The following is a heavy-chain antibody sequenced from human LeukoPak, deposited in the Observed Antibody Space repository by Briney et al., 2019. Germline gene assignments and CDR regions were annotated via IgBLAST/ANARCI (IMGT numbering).Heavy chain of an antibody. V-gene: IGHV1-2*02. CDR2: INPNSGGT. J-gene: IGHJ4*02. CDR3: ARAHDY. Sequence: AASVKVSCKASGYTFTDYYMHWVRQVPGQGLEWMGWINPNSGGTNYAQKFQGRVTMTRDASTSTVYMELSSLRSEDTAVYYCARAHDYWGQGTLVTVSS. CDR1: GYTFTDYY.